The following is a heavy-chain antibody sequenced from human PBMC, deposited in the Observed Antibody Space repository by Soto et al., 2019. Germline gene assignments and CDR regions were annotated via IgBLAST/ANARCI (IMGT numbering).Heavy chain of an antibody. V-gene: IGHV3-23*01. J-gene: IGHJ4*02. CDR2: ISDSGDEI. CDR3: AKHPFGPWSGAYFDY. Sequence: EVRLLESGGGLVQPGGSLRLSCASSGFTFSSYAMNWVRQAPGKGLEWVSTISDSGDEIYYADSVKGRFTISRDNSKNTLYLQMNSLRAEDTAVYYCAKHPFGPWSGAYFDYWGQGTLVTVSS. D-gene: IGHD3-3*01. CDR1: GFTFSSYA.